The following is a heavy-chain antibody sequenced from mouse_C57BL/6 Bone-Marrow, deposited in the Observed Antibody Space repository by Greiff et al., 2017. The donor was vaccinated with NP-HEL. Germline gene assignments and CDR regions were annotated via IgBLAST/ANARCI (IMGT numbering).Heavy chain of an antibody. CDR2: INPNNGGT. CDR3: ARSDYSNYEDAMDY. CDR1: GYTFTDYN. J-gene: IGHJ4*01. D-gene: IGHD2-5*01. V-gene: IGHV1-18*01. Sequence: EVQLQQSGPELVKPGASVKIPCKASGYTFTDYNMDWVKQSHGKSLEWIGDINPNNGGTIYNQKFKGKATLTVDKSSSTAYMELRSLTSEDTAVYYCARSDYSNYEDAMDYWGQGTSVTVSS.